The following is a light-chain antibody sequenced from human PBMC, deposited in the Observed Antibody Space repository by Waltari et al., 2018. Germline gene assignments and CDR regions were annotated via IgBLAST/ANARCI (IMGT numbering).Light chain of an antibody. V-gene: IGLV1-51*02. Sequence: QSVLTQPPSVSAAPGQKVTISCSGSSSNIGTNYVSWYQQLPGTAPKLLIYEKNKRPSGIPDRVSGSKSGTSATLGITGLQTGDEADYYCGTWDSSLSAVVFGGGTKLTVL. CDR3: GTWDSSLSAVV. CDR1: SSNIGTNY. J-gene: IGLJ2*01. CDR2: EKN.